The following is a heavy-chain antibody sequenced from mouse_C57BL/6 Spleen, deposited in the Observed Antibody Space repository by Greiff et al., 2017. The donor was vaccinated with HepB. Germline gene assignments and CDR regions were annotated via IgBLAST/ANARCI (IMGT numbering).Heavy chain of an antibody. V-gene: IGHV14-3*01. CDR1: GFNIKNTY. CDR3: ARTTTVVAYYYAMDY. CDR2: IDPANGNT. D-gene: IGHD1-1*01. Sequence: EVKLVESVAELVRPGASVKLSCTASGFNIKNTYMHWVKQRPEQGLEWIGRIDPANGNTKYAPKFQGKATITADTSSNTAYLQLSSLTSEDTAIYYCARTTTVVAYYYAMDYWGQGTSVTVSS. J-gene: IGHJ4*01.